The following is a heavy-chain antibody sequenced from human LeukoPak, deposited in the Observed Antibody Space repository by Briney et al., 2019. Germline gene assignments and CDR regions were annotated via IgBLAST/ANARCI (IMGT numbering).Heavy chain of an antibody. CDR1: AYTLTELS. CDR3: AIDRYSSGWFDY. CDR2: FDPEDGET. D-gene: IGHD6-19*01. Sequence: ASVKVSCQLYAYTLTELSMHWVRQAPGKGLEWMGGFDPEDGETIYAQKFQGRVTMTDDTSRHTDYIELSSLRPDDTAVYYCAIDRYSSGWFDYWRQRTLVTVSS. V-gene: IGHV1-24*01. J-gene: IGHJ4*02.